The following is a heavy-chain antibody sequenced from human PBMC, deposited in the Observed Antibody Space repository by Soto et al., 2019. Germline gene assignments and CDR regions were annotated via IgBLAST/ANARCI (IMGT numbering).Heavy chain of an antibody. J-gene: IGHJ5*02. Sequence: ASGKVSWKSSGYTFSNYGITWWLQGPGQPLEWLGWISLYSDGTNYAQKFQGRVSMTTDTSTTTAYMELRSLRSDDTAVYYCARVVPGAEAWFGPWGQGTLVTSPQ. CDR1: GYTFSNYG. V-gene: IGHV1-18*01. CDR2: ISLYSDGT. CDR3: ARVVPGAEAWFGP. D-gene: IGHD2-2*01.